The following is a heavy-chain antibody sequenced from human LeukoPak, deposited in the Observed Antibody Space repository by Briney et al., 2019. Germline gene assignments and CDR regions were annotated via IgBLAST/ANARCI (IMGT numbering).Heavy chain of an antibody. CDR1: GFTFSSYT. J-gene: IGHJ4*02. CDR2: ISGGGGGT. CDR3: AIIPRAAAGPSARSPFHY. D-gene: IGHD6-13*01. V-gene: IGHV3-23*01. Sequence: PGGSLRLSCAASGFTFSSYTMGWVRQAPGKGLEWVSTISGGGGGTYYADSVKGRFTISRDNSKNTLYLQMNSLRAEDTAVYYCAIIPRAAAGPSARSPFHYWGQGTLVTVSS.